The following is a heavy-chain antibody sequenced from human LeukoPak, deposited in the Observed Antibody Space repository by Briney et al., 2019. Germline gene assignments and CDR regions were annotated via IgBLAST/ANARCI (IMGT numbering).Heavy chain of an antibody. J-gene: IGHJ4*02. CDR2: ISGSGGST. CDR3: AKDQRVWPRYYFDY. V-gene: IGHV3-23*01. CDR1: GFTFSSYA. Sequence: GGSLRLSCAASGFTFSSYAMSWVRQAPGKGLEWVSAISGSGGSTYYAGSVKGRFTISRDNSKNTLYLQMNSLRAEDTAVYYCAKDQRVWPRYYFDYWGQGTLVTVSS.